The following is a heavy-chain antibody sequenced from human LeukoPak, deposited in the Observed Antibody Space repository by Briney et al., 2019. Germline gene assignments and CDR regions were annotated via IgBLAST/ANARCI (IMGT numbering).Heavy chain of an antibody. D-gene: IGHD3-10*01. CDR1: GGSISSYY. V-gene: IGHV4-59*01. CDR3: ARDRNFGSGSYCLDY. CDR2: IYYSGST. Sequence: SETLSLTCTVSGGSISSYYWSWIRQPPGKGLEWIGYIYYSGSTNYNPSLKSRVTISVDTSKNQFSLKLSSVTAADTAVYYCARDRNFGSGSYCLDYWGQGTLVTVSS. J-gene: IGHJ4*02.